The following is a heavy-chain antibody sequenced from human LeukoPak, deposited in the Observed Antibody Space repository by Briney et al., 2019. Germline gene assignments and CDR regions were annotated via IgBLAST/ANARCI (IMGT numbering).Heavy chain of an antibody. CDR1: GYTFTGYY. V-gene: IGHV1-2*06. J-gene: IGHJ4*02. Sequence: ASVKVSCKASGYTFTGYYMHWVRQAPAQGLEWMGRINPNSGGTNYAQKFQDRVTMTRDTPNSTAYMELSRLRSDDTAVYYCAVLMVYARGVDYWGQGNLVTVSS. CDR3: AVLMVYARGVDY. D-gene: IGHD2-8*01. CDR2: INPNSGGT.